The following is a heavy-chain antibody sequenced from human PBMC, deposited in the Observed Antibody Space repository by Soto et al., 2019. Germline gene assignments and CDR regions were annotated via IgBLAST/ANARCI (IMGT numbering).Heavy chain of an antibody. D-gene: IGHD6-13*01. V-gene: IGHV3-23*01. CDR1: GFTFSSYA. Sequence: EVQLLESGGGLVQPGGSLRLSCAASGFTFSSYAMSWVRQAPGKGLEWVSAISDSGGSTYYADSVKGRFTISRDNSKNTLYLQMHSLRAEDTAVYYCANLSSSWYYFDYWGQGTLVTVSS. CDR3: ANLSSSWYYFDY. CDR2: ISDSGGST. J-gene: IGHJ4*02.